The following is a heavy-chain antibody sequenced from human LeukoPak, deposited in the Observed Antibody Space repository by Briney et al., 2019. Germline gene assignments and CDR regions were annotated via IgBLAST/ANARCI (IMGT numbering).Heavy chain of an antibody. CDR1: GFTFSSYS. CDR2: TSSSSSYI. CDR3: AREGLRDGSGTNYYYYYYMDV. V-gene: IGHV3-21*01. D-gene: IGHD3-10*01. J-gene: IGHJ6*03. Sequence: GGSLRLSCEASGFTFSSYSMNWVRQAPGKGLEWVSSTSSSSSYIYYADSVKGRFTISRDNAKNSLYLQMNSLRAEDTAVYYCAREGLRDGSGTNYYYYYYMDVWGKGTTVTISS.